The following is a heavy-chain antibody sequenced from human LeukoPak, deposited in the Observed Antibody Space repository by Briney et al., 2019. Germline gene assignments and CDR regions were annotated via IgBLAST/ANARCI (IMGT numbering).Heavy chain of an antibody. J-gene: IGHJ5*02. V-gene: IGHV4-31*03. Sequence: NSSETLSLTCTVSGGSISSGGYYWSWIRQHPGKSLEWIGYIYYSGSTYYNPSLKSRVTISVDTSKNQFSLKLSSVTAADTAVYYCARDGAIGASLDPWGQGTLVTVSS. D-gene: IGHD4/OR15-4a*01. CDR1: GGSISSGGYY. CDR2: IYYSGST. CDR3: ARDGAIGASLDP.